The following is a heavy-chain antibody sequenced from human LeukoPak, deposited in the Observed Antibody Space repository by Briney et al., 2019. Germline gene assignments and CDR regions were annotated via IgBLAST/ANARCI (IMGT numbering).Heavy chain of an antibody. D-gene: IGHD3-10*01. V-gene: IGHV3-23*01. Sequence: GGSLRLSCAVSGITLGNYGMSWVRQAPGKVLEWVAGLRGSGGGTNYADSVQGRFTISRDNPKNTLYLQMNSLRAEDTAVYFCAKRGVVIRVFLVGFHKEAYYFDSWGQGALVTVSS. CDR3: AKRGVVIRVFLVGFHKEAYYFDS. J-gene: IGHJ4*02. CDR2: LRGSGGGT. CDR1: GITLGNYG.